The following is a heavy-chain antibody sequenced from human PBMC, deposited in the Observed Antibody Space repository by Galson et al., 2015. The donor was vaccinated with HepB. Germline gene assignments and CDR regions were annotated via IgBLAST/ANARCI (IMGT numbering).Heavy chain of an antibody. CDR3: ARTRPYSGSYYVSDY. J-gene: IGHJ4*02. CDR1: GSSLSTSGMC. V-gene: IGHV2-70*11. Sequence: PALVKPTQTLTLTCTFSGSSLSTSGMCVSWIRQPPGKALEWLARLGWDDDKYYRTSLKTRLTISKDTSKNQVVLTMTNMDPVDTATYYCARTRPYSGSYYVSDYWGQGTLVTVSS. CDR2: LGWDDDK. D-gene: IGHD1-26*01.